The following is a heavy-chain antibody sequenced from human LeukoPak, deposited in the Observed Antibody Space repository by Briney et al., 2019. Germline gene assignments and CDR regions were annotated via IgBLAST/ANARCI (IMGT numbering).Heavy chain of an antibody. CDR2: IYSTGST. V-gene: IGHV4-4*07. CDR3: ARRIADPYSFDS. CDR1: GGSINFYY. J-gene: IGHJ4*02. Sequence: SETLSLACTVSGGSINFYYWSWLRQPAGKGLEWIGRIYSTGSTNYSPSLKSRVTMSVDKSKNQFSLNLSSVTAADTAVYYCARRIADPYSFDSWGQGTLVTVSS. D-gene: IGHD6-13*01.